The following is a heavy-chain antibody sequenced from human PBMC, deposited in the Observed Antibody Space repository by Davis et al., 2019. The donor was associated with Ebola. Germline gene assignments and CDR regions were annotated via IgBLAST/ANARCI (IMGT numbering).Heavy chain of an antibody. V-gene: IGHV3-23*01. CDR3: AKAGTIWGPNYFDY. D-gene: IGHD1-14*01. CDR1: AITFSSYA. Sequence: PGGSLRLSCADSAITFSSYAMTWVRQAPGKGLEWVSAISGSGGSTYYADSVKGRFTISRDNSKNTLYLQMNSLRAEDTAVYYCAKAGTIWGPNYFDYWGQGTLVTVSS. CDR2: ISGSGGST. J-gene: IGHJ4*02.